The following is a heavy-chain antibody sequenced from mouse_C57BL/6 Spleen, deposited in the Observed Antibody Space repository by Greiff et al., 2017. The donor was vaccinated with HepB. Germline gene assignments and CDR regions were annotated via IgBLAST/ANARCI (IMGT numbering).Heavy chain of an antibody. V-gene: IGHV1-9*01. CDR1: GYTFTGYW. Sequence: QVQLQQSGAELMKPGASVKLSCKATGYTFTGYWIEWVKQRPGHGLEWIGEILPGSGSTNYNQKFKGKSTLTVDKSSSTAYMQLSSLTSEDSAVYYCARGAWLLRDAMDYWGQGTSVTVSS. CDR3: ARGAWLLRDAMDY. CDR2: ILPGSGST. D-gene: IGHD2-3*01. J-gene: IGHJ4*01.